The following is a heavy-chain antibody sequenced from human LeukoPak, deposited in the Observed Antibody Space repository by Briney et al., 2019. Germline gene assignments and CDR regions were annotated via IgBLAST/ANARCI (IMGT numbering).Heavy chain of an antibody. CDR1: GFTFSSYG. Sequence: GGSLRLSCAASGFTFSSYGMHWVRQAPGKGLEWVAVISYDGSNKYYADSVKGRFTISRDNSKNTLYLQMNSLRAEDTVVYYCAKEHLYCSSTSCANWFDPWGQGTLVTVSS. V-gene: IGHV3-30*18. D-gene: IGHD2-2*01. CDR3: AKEHLYCSSTSCANWFDP. CDR2: ISYDGSNK. J-gene: IGHJ5*02.